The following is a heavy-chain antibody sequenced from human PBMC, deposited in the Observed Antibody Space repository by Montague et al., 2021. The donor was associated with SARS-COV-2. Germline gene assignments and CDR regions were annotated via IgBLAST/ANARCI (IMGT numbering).Heavy chain of an antibody. CDR1: AGSSSNNY. CDR2: MSAIAST. CDR3: ARLQGGRRLMDY. V-gene: IGHV4-59*01. D-gene: IGHD5-12*01. Sequence: SETLSLTCTVAAGSSSNNYGGWGRQPAGTALKYIAYMSAIASTHRNPALKSRVTISVDPSRNQFYLDVNSVTAADTAVYYCARLQGGRRLMDYWGQGTLVTVPA. J-gene: IGHJ4*02.